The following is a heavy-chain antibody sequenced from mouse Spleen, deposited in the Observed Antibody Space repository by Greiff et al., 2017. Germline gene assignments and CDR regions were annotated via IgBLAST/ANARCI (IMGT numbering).Heavy chain of an antibody. D-gene: IGHD2-4*01. CDR2: IDPETGGT. CDR3: TRGDYERGY. Sequence: QVQLQQSGAELVRPGASVTLSCKASGYTFTDYEMHWVKQTPVHGLEWIGAIDPETGGTAYNQKFKGKAILTADKSSSTAYMELRSLTSEDSAVYYCTRGDYERGYWGQGTTLTVSS. J-gene: IGHJ2*01. V-gene: IGHV1-15*01. CDR1: GYTFTDYE.